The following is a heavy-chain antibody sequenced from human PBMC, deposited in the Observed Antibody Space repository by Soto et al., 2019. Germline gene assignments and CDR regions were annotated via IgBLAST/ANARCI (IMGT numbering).Heavy chain of an antibody. J-gene: IGHJ5*02. CDR1: GGSFSGYY. V-gene: IGHV4-34*01. CDR2: INHSGST. D-gene: IGHD3-10*01. CDR3: ARGALYGSGSYCWFDP. Sequence: PSETLSLTCAVYGGSFSGYYWSWIRQPPGKGLEWIGEINHSGSTNYNPSLKSRVTISVDTSKNQFSLKLSSVTAADTAVYYCARGALYGSGSYCWFDPWGQGTLVTVSS.